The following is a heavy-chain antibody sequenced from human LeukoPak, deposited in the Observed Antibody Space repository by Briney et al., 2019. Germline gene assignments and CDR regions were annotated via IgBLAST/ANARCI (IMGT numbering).Heavy chain of an antibody. CDR2: INPNSGGT. J-gene: IGHJ4*02. D-gene: IGHD6-6*01. CDR3: ARDFIAARSGVY. V-gene: IGHV1-2*02. CDR1: GYTFTGYS. Sequence: ASVKVSCKASGYTFTGYSLHWVRQAPGQELEWMGWINPNSGGTNYAQKFQGRVTMTRDMSISTAYLELSRLTSDDTAVYYCARDFIAARSGVYWGQGTLVTVSS.